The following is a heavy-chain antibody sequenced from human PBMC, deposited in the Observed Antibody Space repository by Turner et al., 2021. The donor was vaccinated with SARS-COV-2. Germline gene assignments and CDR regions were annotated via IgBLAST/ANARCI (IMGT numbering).Heavy chain of an antibody. CDR3: VRDRPRPVDRDALDI. D-gene: IGHD5-12*01. V-gene: IGHV3-23*01. J-gene: IGHJ3*02. CDR2: VSGRGDTR. Sequence: EVQVLESGGGLAQPGGSLRLSCAASAFTFNTYAMSWVRQDPGKGLVWVSVVSGRGDTRFYADSVRGRFTISRDNTKNRVYLQMNSLRPDDTALYYCVRDRPRPVDRDALDIWGQGTMVTVSS. CDR1: AFTFNTYA.